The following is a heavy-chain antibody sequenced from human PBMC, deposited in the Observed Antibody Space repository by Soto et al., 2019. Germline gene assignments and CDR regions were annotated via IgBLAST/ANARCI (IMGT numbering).Heavy chain of an antibody. Sequence: GESLKISCKGSGYSFTSYWIGWVRQMPGKGLECMGIIYPGDSDTRYSPSFQGQVTISADKSISPAYLQWSSLKASDTAMYYCAGGGVRGVITRTRDYYGMDVWGQGTTVTVSS. D-gene: IGHD3-10*01. CDR1: GYSFTSYW. J-gene: IGHJ6*02. CDR3: AGGGVRGVITRTRDYYGMDV. V-gene: IGHV5-51*01. CDR2: IYPGDSDT.